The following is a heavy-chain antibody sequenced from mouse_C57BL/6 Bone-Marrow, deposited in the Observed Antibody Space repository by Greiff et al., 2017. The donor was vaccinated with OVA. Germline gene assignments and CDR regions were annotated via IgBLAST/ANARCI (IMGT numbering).Heavy chain of an antibody. Sequence: QVQLKESGPGLVQPSQSLSITCTVSGFSLTSYGVHWVRQPPGKGLEWLGVIWSGGSTDYNAAFISRLSFSKDNSKSQVFFKMNSLQADDTAIYYSAKNEGLGGVDYWGQGTTLTVSS. CDR1: GFSLTSYG. V-gene: IGHV2-4*01. D-gene: IGHD3-3*01. CDR3: AKNEGLGGVDY. J-gene: IGHJ2*01. CDR2: IWSGGST.